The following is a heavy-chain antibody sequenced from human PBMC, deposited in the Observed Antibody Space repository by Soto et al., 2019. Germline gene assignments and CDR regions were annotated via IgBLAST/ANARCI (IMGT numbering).Heavy chain of an antibody. J-gene: IGHJ4*02. CDR2: ISSSSSYI. V-gene: IGHV3-21*01. CDR1: GFTFSSYS. Sequence: EVQLVESGGGLVKPGGSLRLSCAASGFTFSSYSMNWVRQAPGKGLEWVSSISSSSSYIYYADSVKGRFTISRDNAKNSLYLQMNSLRDEDKAVYYCAREGIAVAGYYFDYWGQGTLVTVSS. CDR3: AREGIAVAGYYFDY. D-gene: IGHD6-19*01.